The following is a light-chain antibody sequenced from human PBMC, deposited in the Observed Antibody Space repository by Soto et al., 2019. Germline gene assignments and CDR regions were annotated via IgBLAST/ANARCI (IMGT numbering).Light chain of an antibody. CDR3: NSYTTSNTRV. CDR2: EVN. J-gene: IGLJ2*01. V-gene: IGLV2-14*01. CDR1: GSDLGSYNY. Sequence: QSVLTQPASVSGSPGQSITISCTGTGSDLGSYNYVSWYQHHPGKAPKLIIYEVNNRPSGVSNRFSGSKSGNTASLTISGLQAEDEADYYCNSYTTSNTRVFGGGTKLTVL.